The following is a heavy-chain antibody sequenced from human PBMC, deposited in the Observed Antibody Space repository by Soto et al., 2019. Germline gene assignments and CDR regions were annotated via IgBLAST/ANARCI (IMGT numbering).Heavy chain of an antibody. CDR2: FDPEDGET. Sequence: GASVKVSCKVSGYTLTELSMHWVRQAPGKGLEWMGGFDPEDGETIYAQKFQGRVTMTEDTSTDTAYMELSSLRSEDTAVYYCATANPQLSSGWPLFYYWGQGTLVTVSS. CDR1: GYTLTELS. J-gene: IGHJ4*02. V-gene: IGHV1-24*01. D-gene: IGHD6-19*01. CDR3: ATANPQLSSGWPLFYY.